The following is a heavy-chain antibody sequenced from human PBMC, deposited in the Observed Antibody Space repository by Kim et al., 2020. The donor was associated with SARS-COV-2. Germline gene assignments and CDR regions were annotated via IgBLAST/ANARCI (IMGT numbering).Heavy chain of an antibody. D-gene: IGHD3-9*01. V-gene: IGHV4-31*02. Sequence: LKRRVTISVDTSKTQFSLKLSSVTAADTAVYYCARVSYDILTGYYGEDVWGQGTTVTVSS. CDR3: ARVSYDILTGYYGEDV. J-gene: IGHJ6*02.